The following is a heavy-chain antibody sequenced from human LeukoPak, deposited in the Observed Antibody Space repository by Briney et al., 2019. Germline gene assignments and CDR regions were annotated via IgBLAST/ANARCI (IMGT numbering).Heavy chain of an antibody. V-gene: IGHV3-30*04. CDR2: ISYDGSNK. CDR1: GFTFSSYA. D-gene: IGHD3-22*01. Sequence: GGSLRLSCAASGFTFSSYAMHWVRQAPGKGLEWVAVISYDGSNKYYADSVKGRFTISRDNSKNTLYLQMNSLRAEDTAVYYCARRAGDYSHPYDYWGQGTLVTVSS. J-gene: IGHJ4*02. CDR3: ARRAGDYSHPYDY.